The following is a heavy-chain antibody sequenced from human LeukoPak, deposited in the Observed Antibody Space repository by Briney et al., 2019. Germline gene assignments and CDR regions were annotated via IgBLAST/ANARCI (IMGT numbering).Heavy chain of an antibody. J-gene: IGHJ4*02. D-gene: IGHD3-22*01. CDR2: IYYSGST. V-gene: IGHV4-39*01. Sequence: SDTLSLTCTVSGGSISISSYYWGWIRQPPGKGLEWIGCIYYSGSTYYNPSLKIRLTLSVDTSKSPCSLKISSLTAAQTVVYYCARRVGGSGYYEYWGEGTLGTVSS. CDR3: ARRVGGSGYYEY. CDR1: GGSISISSYY.